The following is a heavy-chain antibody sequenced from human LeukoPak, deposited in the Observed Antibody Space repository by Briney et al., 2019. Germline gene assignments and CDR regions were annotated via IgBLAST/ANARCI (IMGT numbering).Heavy chain of an antibody. CDR1: GGSISSGGYY. CDR2: IYYSGST. Sequence: PSETLSLTCTVSGGSISSGGYYWSWIRQPPGKGLEWIGYIYYSGSTNYNPSLKSRVTISVDTSKNQFSLKLTSVTAADTAVYFCARGGASGRRYFDYWGQGTLVTVSS. D-gene: IGHD1-26*01. CDR3: ARGGASGRRYFDY. J-gene: IGHJ4*02. V-gene: IGHV4-61*08.